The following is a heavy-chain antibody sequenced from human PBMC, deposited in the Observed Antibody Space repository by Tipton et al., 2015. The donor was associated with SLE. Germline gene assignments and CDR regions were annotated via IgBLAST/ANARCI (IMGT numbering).Heavy chain of an antibody. CDR1: GGSFSGYY. J-gene: IGHJ3*02. D-gene: IGHD3-10*01. V-gene: IGHV4-34*01. CDR3: ARVPDTMVRGRHAFDI. CDR2: INHSGST. Sequence: TLSLTCTVSGGSFSGYYWSWIRQPPGKGLEWIGEINHSGSTNYNPSLKSRVTISVDTSKNQFSLKLSSVTAADTAVYYCARVPDTMVRGRHAFDIWGQGKMVTVSS.